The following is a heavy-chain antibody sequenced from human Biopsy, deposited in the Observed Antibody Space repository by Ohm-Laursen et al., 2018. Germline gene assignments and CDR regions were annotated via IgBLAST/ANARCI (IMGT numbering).Heavy chain of an antibody. J-gene: IGHJ1*01. Sequence: SSVNASCKTSGYTFTGQYLHSVRQVPGQGLEWMGWINPHSGTTKFAQDFQGRVTMTRDTSITTAYMELRRLRSDDTAVYYCAKGQDLRGGAEYFQHWGQGALVTVSS. V-gene: IGHV1-2*02. CDR3: AKGQDLRGGAEYFQH. D-gene: IGHD2-15*01. CDR1: GYTFTGQY. CDR2: INPHSGTT.